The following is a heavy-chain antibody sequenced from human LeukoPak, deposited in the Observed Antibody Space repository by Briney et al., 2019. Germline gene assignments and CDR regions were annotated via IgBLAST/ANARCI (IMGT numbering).Heavy chain of an antibody. CDR3: AKDVWTRQQLPPGLDY. Sequence: PGGSLRLSCAASGFTFSSYAMSWVRQAPGKGLEWVSASSHGGYNTYYAGAVRGRFTISRDNSKNTLYLQMNSLRADDTAVYYCAKDVWTRQQLPPGLDYWGQGTLVTVSS. D-gene: IGHD6-13*01. CDR2: SSHGGYNT. CDR1: GFTFSSYA. J-gene: IGHJ4*02. V-gene: IGHV3-23*01.